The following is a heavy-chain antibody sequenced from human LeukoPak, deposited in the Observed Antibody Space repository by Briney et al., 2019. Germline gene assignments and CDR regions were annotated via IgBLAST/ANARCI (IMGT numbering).Heavy chain of an antibody. D-gene: IGHD6-19*01. V-gene: IGHV3-30-3*01. J-gene: IGHJ4*02. Sequence: PGGSLRLSCAASGFTFSSYAMSWVRQAPGKGLEWVAVISYDGSNKYYADSVKGRFTISRDNSKNTLYLQMNSLRAEDTAVYYCARSPGEIAVAGTLDYWGQGTLVTVSS. CDR3: ARSPGEIAVAGTLDY. CDR1: GFTFSSYA. CDR2: ISYDGSNK.